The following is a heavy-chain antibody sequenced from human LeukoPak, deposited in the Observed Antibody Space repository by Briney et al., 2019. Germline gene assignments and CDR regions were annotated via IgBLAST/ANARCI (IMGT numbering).Heavy chain of an antibody. Sequence: PSETLSLTCTVSGGSISSYYWSWIRQPPGKGLEWIGYIYYSGSTNYNPSLRSRVTISVDTSKNQFSLKLSSVTAADTAVYYCARVGGTNYYYYGMDVWGQGTTVTVSS. J-gene: IGHJ6*02. CDR1: GGSISSYY. CDR2: IYYSGST. V-gene: IGHV4-59*01. D-gene: IGHD1-1*01. CDR3: ARVGGTNYYYYGMDV.